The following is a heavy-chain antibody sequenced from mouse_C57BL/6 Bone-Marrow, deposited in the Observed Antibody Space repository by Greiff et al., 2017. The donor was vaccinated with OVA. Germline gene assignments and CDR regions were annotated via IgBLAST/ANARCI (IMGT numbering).Heavy chain of an antibody. J-gene: IGHJ2*01. Sequence: VQLKESGPELVKPGDSVKISCKASGYSFTGYFMNWVMQSHGKSLEWIGRINPYNGDTFYNQKFKGKATLTVDKSSSTAHMGLRSLTSEDSAVYYCARREDGYFLDYWGQGTTLTVSS. V-gene: IGHV1-20*01. CDR2: INPYNGDT. D-gene: IGHD2-3*01. CDR1: GYSFTGYF. CDR3: ARREDGYFLDY.